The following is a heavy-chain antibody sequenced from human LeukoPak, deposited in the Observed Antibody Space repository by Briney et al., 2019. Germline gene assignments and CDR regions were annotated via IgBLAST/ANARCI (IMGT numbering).Heavy chain of an antibody. CDR1: GGSINSYY. J-gene: IGHJ3*02. CDR2: IYYSGST. V-gene: IGHV4-59*01. CDR3: ARADNYIWGRDQGAFDI. Sequence: SETLSLTCTVSGGSINSYYWSWIRQPPGNGLEWIGFIYYSGSTNYNPSLKSRVTISVDTSKNQFSLKLSPETAADTAVYFCARADNYIWGRDQGAFDIWGQGTMVTVSS. D-gene: IGHD3-16*01.